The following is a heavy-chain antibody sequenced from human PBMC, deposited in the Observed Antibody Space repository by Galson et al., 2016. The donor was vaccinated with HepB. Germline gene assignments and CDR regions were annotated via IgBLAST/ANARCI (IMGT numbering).Heavy chain of an antibody. CDR1: GYTFTNYD. D-gene: IGHD2-21*01. V-gene: IGHV1-8*01. J-gene: IGHJ2*01. CDR3: ARDKRRHYCGWESRGKGYFDL. Sequence: SVKVSCKASGYTFTNYDIIWVRQATGQGLEWMGWMNPNSGNTGYAQKFQGRVTMTRNTSISTVYMDLTSLTSEDTAVYFCARDKRRHYCGWESRGKGYFDLWGRGTRITVSS. CDR2: MNPNSGNT.